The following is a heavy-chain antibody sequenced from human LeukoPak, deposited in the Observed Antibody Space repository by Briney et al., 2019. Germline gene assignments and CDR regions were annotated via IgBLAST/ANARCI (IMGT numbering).Heavy chain of an antibody. CDR3: ARDKQLGYCSGGSCYYDAFDI. CDR2: ISYGGSNK. V-gene: IGHV3-30*04. J-gene: IGHJ3*02. Sequence: GRSLRLSCAASGFTFSSYAMHWVRQAPGKGLEWVAVISYGGSNKYYADSVKGRFTISRDNSKNTLYLQMNSLRAEDTAVYYCARDKQLGYCSGGSCYYDAFDIWGQETMVTVSS. D-gene: IGHD2-15*01. CDR1: GFTFSSYA.